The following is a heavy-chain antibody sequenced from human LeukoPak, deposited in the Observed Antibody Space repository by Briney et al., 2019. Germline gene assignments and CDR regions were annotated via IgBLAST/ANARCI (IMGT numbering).Heavy chain of an antibody. J-gene: IGHJ4*02. CDR1: GFTFSSYN. D-gene: IGHD3-10*01. CDR2: ISSSSSYI. CDR3: ARDLTMVRGVSAY. V-gene: IGHV3-21*01. Sequence: GGSLRLSCAASGFTFSSYNMNWVRQAPGKGLEWVSSISSSSSYIYYADSVKGRFTISRDNAKNSLYLQMNSLRAEDTAVYYCARDLTMVRGVSAYWGQGTLVTVSS.